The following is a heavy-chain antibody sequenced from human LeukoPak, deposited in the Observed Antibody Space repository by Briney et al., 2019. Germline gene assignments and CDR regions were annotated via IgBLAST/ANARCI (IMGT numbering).Heavy chain of an antibody. CDR2: IIPMFGTA. CDR1: GGTFSSYA. J-gene: IGHJ5*01. Sequence: GASVTVSCKASGGTFSSYAISWVRQAPGQGLEWMGGIIPMFGTASYAQKFQGRVTITADKSTSTAYMELSSLRSEDTAVYYCARAQYSDYVLHNWFDSWGQGTLVTVSS. CDR3: ARAQYSDYVLHNWFDS. D-gene: IGHD5-12*01. V-gene: IGHV1-69*06.